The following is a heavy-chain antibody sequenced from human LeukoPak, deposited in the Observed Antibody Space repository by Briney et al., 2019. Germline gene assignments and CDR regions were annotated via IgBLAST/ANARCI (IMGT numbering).Heavy chain of an antibody. CDR1: GDSITSYY. Sequence: SETLSLTCTVSGDSITSYYWTWIRQPPGKGLEWIGYIYYSGSTNYNPSLKSRVTISVDTSKNQFSLMLSSVTAADTAVYYCARKQGDYWGQGTLVTVSS. V-gene: IGHV4-59*01. J-gene: IGHJ4*02. CDR3: ARKQGDY. D-gene: IGHD1/OR15-1a*01. CDR2: IYYSGST.